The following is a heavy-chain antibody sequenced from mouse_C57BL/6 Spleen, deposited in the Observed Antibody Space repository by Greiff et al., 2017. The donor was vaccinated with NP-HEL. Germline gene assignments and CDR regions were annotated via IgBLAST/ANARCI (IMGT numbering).Heavy chain of an antibody. CDR3: ARWGGWFPGFAY. CDR1: GYTFTDYY. CDR2: IYPGSGNT. J-gene: IGHJ3*01. V-gene: IGHV1-76*01. Sequence: QVQLQQSGAELVRPGASVKLSCKASGYTFTDYYINWVKQRPGQGLEWIARIYPGSGNTYYNEKFKGKATLTAEKSSSTAYMQLSSLTSEDSAVYFCARWGGWFPGFAYWGQGTLVSVSA. D-gene: IGHD2-3*01.